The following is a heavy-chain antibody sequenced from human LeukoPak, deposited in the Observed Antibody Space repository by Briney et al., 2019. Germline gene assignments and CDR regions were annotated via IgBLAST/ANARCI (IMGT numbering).Heavy chain of an antibody. CDR2: ISSSSSYI. V-gene: IGHV3-21*01. CDR1: GFTFSSHS. CDR3: ARGGDYGDYGGYFDY. J-gene: IGHJ4*02. D-gene: IGHD4-17*01. Sequence: GGSLRLSCAASGFTFSSHSMNWVRQAPGKGLEWVSSISSSSSYIYYADSVKGRFTISRDNAKNSLYLQMNSLRAEDTAVYYCARGGDYGDYGGYFDYWGQGTLVTVSS.